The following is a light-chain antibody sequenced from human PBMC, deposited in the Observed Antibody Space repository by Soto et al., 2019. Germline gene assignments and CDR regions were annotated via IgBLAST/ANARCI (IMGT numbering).Light chain of an antibody. J-gene: IGKJ4*01. CDR1: QSVHSY. Sequence: EIVLTQSPATLSLSPGDRATLFCRASQSVHSYLAWYRLKPGQAPRLLIYDASNRATGIPARCRGGGSGTGGGGAVGGVEPEDFAVYYCQQRSNWPVTFGGGTRVEIK. CDR2: DAS. CDR3: QQRSNWPVT. V-gene: IGKV3-11*01.